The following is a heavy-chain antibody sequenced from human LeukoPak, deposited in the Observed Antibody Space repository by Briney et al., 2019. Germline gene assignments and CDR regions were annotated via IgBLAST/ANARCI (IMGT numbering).Heavy chain of an antibody. CDR2: XXPIFGTA. V-gene: IGHV1-69*06. Sequence: SVKVSCKASGGTFSSYAISWVRQAPGQGLEWMXXXXPIFGTANYAQKFQGRVTITADKSTSTAYMELSSLRSEDTAVYYCARSHYYGSGSHDAFDIWGQGTMVTVSS. J-gene: IGHJ3*02. D-gene: IGHD3-10*01. CDR3: ARSHYYGSGSHDAFDI. CDR1: GGTFSSYA.